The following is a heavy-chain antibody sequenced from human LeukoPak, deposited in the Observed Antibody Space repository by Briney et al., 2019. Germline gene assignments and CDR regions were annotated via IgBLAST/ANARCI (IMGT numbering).Heavy chain of an antibody. Sequence: GGSLRLSCAASGFTFSTYTMNWVRQAPGKGLEWVSVISSSGSTTYYADSVMGRFTISRDNSKNTLYLQMNSLRAEDTAVYYCAKKTISVAGYNWFDPWGQGTLVTVSS. D-gene: IGHD6-19*01. CDR3: AKKTISVAGYNWFDP. V-gene: IGHV3-23*01. CDR1: GFTFSTYT. CDR2: ISSSGSTT. J-gene: IGHJ5*02.